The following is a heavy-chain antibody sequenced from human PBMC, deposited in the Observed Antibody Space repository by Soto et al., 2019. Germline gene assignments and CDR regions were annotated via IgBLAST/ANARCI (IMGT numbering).Heavy chain of an antibody. D-gene: IGHD3-10*01. J-gene: IGHJ5*02. Sequence: SQTLSLTCDISGDSVSTNTATWDWIRQSPSRGLEWLGRTYYRSRWYFDYAVSVKSRITISPDISNNQFSLRLTSVTAADTAVYYCARDRAIRDSGSPWLAPWGQEPWSPSPQ. CDR2: TYYRSRWYF. CDR3: ARDRAIRDSGSPWLAP. V-gene: IGHV6-1*01. CDR1: GDSVSTNTAT.